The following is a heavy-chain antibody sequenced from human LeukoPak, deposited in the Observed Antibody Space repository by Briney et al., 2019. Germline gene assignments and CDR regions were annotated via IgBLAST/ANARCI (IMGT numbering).Heavy chain of an antibody. V-gene: IGHV1-69*13. J-gene: IGHJ4*02. D-gene: IGHD3-10*01. CDR1: GYTFTSYG. CDR2: IIPIFGTA. CDR3: ARAGVDDYGSGSYLDY. Sequence: SVKVSCKASGYTFTSYGISWVRQAPGQGLEWMGGIIPIFGTANYAQKFQGRVTITADESTSTAYMELSSLRSEDTAVYYCARAGVDDYGSGSYLDYWGQGTLVTVSS.